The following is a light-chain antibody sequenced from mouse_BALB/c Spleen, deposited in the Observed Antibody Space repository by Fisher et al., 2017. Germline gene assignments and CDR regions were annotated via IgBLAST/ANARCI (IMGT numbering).Light chain of an antibody. V-gene: IGKV4-57*01. J-gene: IGKJ4*01. CDR1: SSVSY. CDR3: QQWSSNPPT. Sequence: IVMTQSPAIMSASPGEKVTITCSASSSVSYMHWFQQKPGTSPKLWIYSTSNLASGVPARFSGSGSGTSYSLTISSMEAEDAATYYCQQWSSNPPTFGSGTKLEIK. CDR2: STS.